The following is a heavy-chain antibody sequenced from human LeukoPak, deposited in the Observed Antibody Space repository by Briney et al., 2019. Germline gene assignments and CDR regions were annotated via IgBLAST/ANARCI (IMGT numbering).Heavy chain of an antibody. CDR1: GYTFTGYY. V-gene: IGHV1-2*02. Sequence: ASVKVSCKASGYTFTGYYMHWVRQGPGQGLEWMGWINPNSGGTNYAQKFQGRVTMTRDTSISTAYMELSRLRSDDTAVYYCARDQSWFDAIDIWGQGTMVTVSS. D-gene: IGHD3-9*01. CDR3: ARDQSWFDAIDI. J-gene: IGHJ3*02. CDR2: INPNSGGT.